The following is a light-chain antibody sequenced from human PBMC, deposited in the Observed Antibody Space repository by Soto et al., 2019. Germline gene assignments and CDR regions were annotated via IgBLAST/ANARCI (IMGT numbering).Light chain of an antibody. J-gene: IGKJ2*01. CDR1: QGISNW. Sequence: DIQMTQSPSSVSASVGDRVTITCRASQGISNWLAWYQQKAGKAPKLLIYATSTLQSGVPSRFRGSGCGTEFTLTISSLQPEDVATYYCQQANSFPYTFGQGTKLEIK. V-gene: IGKV1-12*01. CDR3: QQANSFPYT. CDR2: ATS.